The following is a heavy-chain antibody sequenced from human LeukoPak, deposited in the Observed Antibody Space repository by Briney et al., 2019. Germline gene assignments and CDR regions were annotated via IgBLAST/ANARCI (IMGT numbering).Heavy chain of an antibody. CDR2: INPNSGGT. D-gene: IGHD3-3*01. CDR3: ASTIFGVVITAGYGMDV. CDR1: GYTFTSYY. Sequence: ASVKVSCKASGYTFTSYYMHWVRQAPGQGLEWMGRINPNSGGTNYAQKFQGRVTMTRDTSISTAYMELSRLRSDDTAVYYCASTIFGVVITAGYGMDVWGQGATVTVSS. J-gene: IGHJ6*02. V-gene: IGHV1-2*06.